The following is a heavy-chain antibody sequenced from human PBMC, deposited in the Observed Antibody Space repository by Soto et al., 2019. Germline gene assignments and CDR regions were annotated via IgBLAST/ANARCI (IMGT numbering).Heavy chain of an antibody. CDR1: GGYISSGGYY. V-gene: IGHV4-39*01. J-gene: IGHJ4*02. D-gene: IGHD3-22*01. Sequence: SETLSLTCAVSGGYISSGGYYWGWIRQPPGKGLEWIATVHYSGSTYYTPSLKSRVTISADTSNNQFSLRLNSVTAADTAVYYCARQHYYDSSGYYTWNWGQGTLVTVSS. CDR3: ARQHYYDSSGYYTWN. CDR2: VHYSGST.